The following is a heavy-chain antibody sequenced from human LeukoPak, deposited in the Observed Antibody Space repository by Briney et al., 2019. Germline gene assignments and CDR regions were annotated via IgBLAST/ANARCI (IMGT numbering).Heavy chain of an antibody. CDR1: GYTFTSYG. D-gene: IGHD5-18*01. CDR2: INTNTGNP. CDR3: ARRGYSYGYYWFDP. V-gene: IGHV7-4-1*02. Sequence: ASVKVSCKASGYTFTSYGISWVRQAPGQGLEWTGWINTNTGNPTYAQGFTGRFVFSLDTSVSTAYLQISSLKAEDTAVYYCARRGYSYGYYWFDPWGQGTLVTVSS. J-gene: IGHJ5*02.